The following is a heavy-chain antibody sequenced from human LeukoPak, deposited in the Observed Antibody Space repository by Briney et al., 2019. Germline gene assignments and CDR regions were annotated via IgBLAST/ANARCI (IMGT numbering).Heavy chain of an antibody. CDR2: IYHSGST. D-gene: IGHD6-13*01. Sequence: SETLSLTCAVSGYSISSGYYWGWIRQPPGKGLEWIGSIYHSGSTYYNPSLKSRVTISVDTSKNQFSLKLSSVTAADAGVYYCARQVAAAGTGYFDYWGQGTLVTVSS. CDR1: GYSISSGYY. V-gene: IGHV4-38-2*01. J-gene: IGHJ4*02. CDR3: ARQVAAAGTGYFDY.